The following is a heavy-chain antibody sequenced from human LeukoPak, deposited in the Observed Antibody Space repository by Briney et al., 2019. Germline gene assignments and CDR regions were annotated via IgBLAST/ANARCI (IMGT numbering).Heavy chain of an antibody. CDR2: ITNSGGST. J-gene: IGHJ5*02. Sequence: PGGSLRLSCAASGFTFDSYAMNWVRQAPGKGLEWVSAITNSGGSTYYADSVKGRFTISRDNSKNTLYLQMNSLRADDTAVYFCARDMIILQSWGQGTLVTVSS. CDR1: GFTFDSYA. CDR3: ARDMIILQS. D-gene: IGHD3-16*01. V-gene: IGHV3-23*01.